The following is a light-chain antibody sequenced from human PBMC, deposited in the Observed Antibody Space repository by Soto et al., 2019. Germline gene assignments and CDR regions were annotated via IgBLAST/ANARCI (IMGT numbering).Light chain of an antibody. CDR2: DVS. V-gene: IGLV2-14*01. J-gene: IGLJ2*01. Sequence: QSALTQPTSVSGSPGQSITISCTGTSSDVGGYNYVSWYQQHPGKAPKLMIYDVSNRPSGVSNRFSGSKSGNTASLTISGLQAEDEADYYCSSYTISSPLMVFGGGTKLTVL. CDR1: SSDVGGYNY. CDR3: SSYTISSPLMV.